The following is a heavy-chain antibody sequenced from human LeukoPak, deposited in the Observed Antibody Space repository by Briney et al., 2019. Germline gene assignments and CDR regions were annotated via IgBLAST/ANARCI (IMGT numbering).Heavy chain of an antibody. D-gene: IGHD2-21*01. V-gene: IGHV3-30-3*01. CDR3: ARESGRGGDCFDY. Sequence: GSLRLSCAASGFTFSSYAMHWVRQAPGKGLEWVAVISYDGSNKYYADSVKGRFTISRDNSKNTLYLQMNSLRAEDTAVYYCARESGRGGDCFDYWGQGTLVTVSS. J-gene: IGHJ4*02. CDR2: ISYDGSNK. CDR1: GFTFSSYA.